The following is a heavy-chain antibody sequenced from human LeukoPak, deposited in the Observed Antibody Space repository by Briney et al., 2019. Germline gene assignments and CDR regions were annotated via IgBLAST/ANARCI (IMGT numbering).Heavy chain of an antibody. Sequence: PSETLSLTCTVSGGSISPYYWSLIRQPAGKGLEWIGRIYTSGSTNYNPSLKSRVTMSVDKSKNQFSLKLSSVTAADTAVYYCARDLYQGYNYATGQGDYYYYMDVWGKGTTVTVSS. D-gene: IGHD5-24*01. J-gene: IGHJ6*03. CDR2: IYTSGST. CDR3: ARDLYQGYNYATGQGDYYYYMDV. CDR1: GGSISPYY. V-gene: IGHV4-4*07.